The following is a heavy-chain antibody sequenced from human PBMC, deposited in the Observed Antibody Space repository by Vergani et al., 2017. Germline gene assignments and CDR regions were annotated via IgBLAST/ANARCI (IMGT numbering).Heavy chain of an antibody. Sequence: QLQLQESGPGLVKPSETLSLICTVSGGSINPSSSFWGWIRQPPGKGLEWIGSIYHSGSTYYNPSLKSRVTISVDTSKNQFSLKLSSVTAADTAVYYCGREGGRGYSGYEHDYWGQGTLVTVSS. CDR2: IYHSGST. D-gene: IGHD5-12*01. CDR3: GREGGRGYSGYEHDY. CDR1: GGSINPSSSF. J-gene: IGHJ4*02. V-gene: IGHV4-39*07.